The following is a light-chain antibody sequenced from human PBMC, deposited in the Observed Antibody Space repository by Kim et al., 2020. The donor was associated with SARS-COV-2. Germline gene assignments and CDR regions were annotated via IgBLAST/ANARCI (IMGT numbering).Light chain of an antibody. J-gene: IGLJ3*02. Sequence: QSALTQPPSVSGSPGQSITISCTGTSSDVGGYNYVSWYQQHPGKAPKLVIYDVTKRPSGVSNRFSGSKSGNTASLTISGLQAEDEADYYCTSYTSSSTWVFGGGTQLTVL. V-gene: IGLV2-14*01. CDR1: SSDVGGYNY. CDR2: DVT. CDR3: TSYTSSSTWV.